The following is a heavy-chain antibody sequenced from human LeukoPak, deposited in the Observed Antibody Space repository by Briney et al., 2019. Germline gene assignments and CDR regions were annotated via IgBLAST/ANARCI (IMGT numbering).Heavy chain of an antibody. J-gene: IGHJ5*02. Sequence: GGSLRLSCVVSGFTFTRYNMHWVRQPPGRGLEWVAFIRFDGTIKDYADSVKGRFTISRDNSKSTLYLQMDSLRPEDTATYYCAKDLRYMFDPWGQGTLVTVSS. V-gene: IGHV3-30*02. CDR3: AKDLRYMFDP. CDR2: IRFDGTIK. D-gene: IGHD1-1*01. CDR1: GFTFTRYN.